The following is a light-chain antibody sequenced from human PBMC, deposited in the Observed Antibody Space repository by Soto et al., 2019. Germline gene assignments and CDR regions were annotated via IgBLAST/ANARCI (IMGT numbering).Light chain of an antibody. CDR1: SSDVGGYNY. J-gene: IGLJ1*01. Sequence: QSALTQPASVSGSPGQSITISCTGTSSDVGGYNYVSWYQQHPGKAPKLMIYAVTDRPSGVSSRFSGSKSGNTASQTISGLQAEDGADYYCSSYTSSSTLFGTGTKVTVL. CDR2: AVT. V-gene: IGLV2-14*01. CDR3: SSYTSSSTL.